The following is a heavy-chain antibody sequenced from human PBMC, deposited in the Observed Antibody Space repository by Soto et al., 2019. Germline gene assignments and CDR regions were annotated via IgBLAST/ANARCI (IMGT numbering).Heavy chain of an antibody. D-gene: IGHD3-10*01. J-gene: IGHJ5*02. CDR3: GRDRGVIELGGSGSYSNT. CDR2: IIPILGVA. Sequence: QVQLVQSGAEVKKPGSSVKVSCKASGGTFDTYTITWVRQAPGQGLEWMGKIIPILGVANYAQKFQGRVTITADKSTNTAYMELSSLRSEDTALYYCGRDRGVIELGGSGSYSNTWGQGTLVTVSS. V-gene: IGHV1-69*08. CDR1: GGTFDTYT.